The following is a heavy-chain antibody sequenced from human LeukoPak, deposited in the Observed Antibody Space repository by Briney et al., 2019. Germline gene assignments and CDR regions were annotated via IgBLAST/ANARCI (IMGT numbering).Heavy chain of an antibody. Sequence: ASVKVSCKASGYTFTGYYMHWVRQATGQGLEWMGWMNPNSGNTGYAQKFQGRVTMTRNTSISTAYMELSSLRSEDTAVYYCATIPRSYLDYILNFDYWGQGTLVSVSS. J-gene: IGHJ4*02. CDR3: ATIPRSYLDYILNFDY. CDR1: GYTFTGYY. CDR2: MNPNSGNT. D-gene: IGHD4/OR15-4a*01. V-gene: IGHV1-8*02.